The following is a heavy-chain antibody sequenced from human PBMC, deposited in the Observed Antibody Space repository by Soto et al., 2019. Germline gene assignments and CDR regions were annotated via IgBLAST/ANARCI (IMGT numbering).Heavy chain of an antibody. CDR1: GFTFSSYS. V-gene: IGHV3-21*01. CDR2: ISSSSSYI. CDR3: ARDYVGFFDRYGMDV. D-gene: IGHD3-3*01. Sequence: GGSLRLSCAASGFTFSSYSMNWVRQAPGKGLEWVSSISSSSSYIYYADSVKGRFTISRDNAKNSLYLQMNSLRGEDTAVYYCARDYVGFFDRYGMDVWGQGTTVTVSS. J-gene: IGHJ6*02.